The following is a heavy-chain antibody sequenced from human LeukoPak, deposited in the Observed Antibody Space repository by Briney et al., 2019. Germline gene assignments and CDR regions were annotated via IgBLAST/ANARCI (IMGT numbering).Heavy chain of an antibody. CDR3: ARDRSLAS. D-gene: IGHD2-15*01. CDR2: VNSDGSST. V-gene: IGHV3-74*01. Sequence: GGSLRLSCAASGFTFRVYWLNWVRQAPGKGLVWVSHVNSDGSSTRNADSVKGRFTISRDNAKNSLYLQMNRLRAEDTAVYYCARDRSLASWGQGTLVTVSS. CDR1: GFTFRVYW. J-gene: IGHJ5*02.